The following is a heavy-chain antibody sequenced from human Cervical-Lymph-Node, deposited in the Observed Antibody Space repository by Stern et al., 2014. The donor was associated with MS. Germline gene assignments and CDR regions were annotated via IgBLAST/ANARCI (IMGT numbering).Heavy chain of an antibody. V-gene: IGHV3-11*01. CDR1: GFTFDDYY. Sequence: VQLEESGGGLVKPGGSLRLSCEASGFTFDDYYINWIRQPPGKGLEWVAFISSSGSTIYYADSVKGRFTISRDNTKDSLYLQMDSLRAEDTAVYYCARGYRYHFDFWGQGTLVAVSS. CDR2: ISSSGSTI. CDR3: ARGYRYHFDF. J-gene: IGHJ4*02. D-gene: IGHD5-18*01.